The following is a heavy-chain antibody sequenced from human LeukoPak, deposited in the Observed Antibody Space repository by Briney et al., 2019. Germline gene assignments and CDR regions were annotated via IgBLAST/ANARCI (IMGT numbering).Heavy chain of an antibody. J-gene: IGHJ6*03. CDR1: GFTVSSNY. D-gene: IGHD6-13*01. V-gene: IGHV3-66*02. Sequence: GGSLRLSCAASGFTVSSNYMSWVRQAPGKGLEWVSVIYSGGSTYYADSVKGRFTISRDNSKNTLYLQMNSLRAEDTAVYYCARDSKAAGLYYYYYYTDVWGKGTTVTVSS. CDR3: ARDSKAAGLYYYYYYTDV. CDR2: IYSGGST.